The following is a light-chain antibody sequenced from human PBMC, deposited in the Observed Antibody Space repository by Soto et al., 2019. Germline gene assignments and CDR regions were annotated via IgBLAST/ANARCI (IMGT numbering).Light chain of an antibody. J-gene: IGKJ3*01. CDR3: HQYNSWPRGT. CDR1: QRFNLN. Sequence: EIRMTQSPATRPVSPGEGATLSSTAIQRFNLNLAWYQQKPGQPPRLLLYGASTRATGIPVRFRGSGSGTEFTLTISSLQSEDSAVYYCHQYNSWPRGTFGPGTKVEIK. V-gene: IGKV3-15*01. CDR2: GAS.